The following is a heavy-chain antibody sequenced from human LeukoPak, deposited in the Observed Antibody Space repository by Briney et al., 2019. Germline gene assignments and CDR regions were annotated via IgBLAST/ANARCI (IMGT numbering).Heavy chain of an antibody. J-gene: IGHJ3*02. CDR2: IYPADSDT. CDR1: GGSFTRFW. Sequence: GESLKISCEGSGGSFTRFWIGWVRQMPGKGLELMGVIYPADSDTRYSPSFQGQVTISADKSISTAYLQWSSLKASDTAMYYCARPYYVSTIDAFDIWGQGTMVTVSS. D-gene: IGHD3-16*01. CDR3: ARPYYVSTIDAFDI. V-gene: IGHV5-51*01.